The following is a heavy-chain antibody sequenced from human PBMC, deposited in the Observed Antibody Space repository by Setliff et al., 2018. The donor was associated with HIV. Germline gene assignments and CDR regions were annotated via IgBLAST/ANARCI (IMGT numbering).Heavy chain of an antibody. D-gene: IGHD2-15*01. V-gene: IGHV4-34*01. CDR2: INHSGST. CDR3: ARARRAGSGPKYFQH. Sequence: PSETLSLTCAVYGGSFNGYYWSWIRQPPGKGLEWIGEINHSGSTNYNPSLKSRVTMSVDKSKNQFSLRLSSVTAADTAVYYCARARRAGSGPKYFQHWGQGTLVTVSA. CDR1: GGSFNGYY. J-gene: IGHJ1*01.